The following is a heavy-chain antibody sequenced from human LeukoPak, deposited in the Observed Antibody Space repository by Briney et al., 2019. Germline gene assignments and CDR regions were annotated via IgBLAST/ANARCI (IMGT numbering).Heavy chain of an antibody. CDR3: ARRSNWDHHFDS. V-gene: IGHV3-7*03. CDR2: TSPNGRDT. CDR1: GFTFGTSW. J-gene: IGHJ4*02. Sequence: GGSLRLSCAASGFTFGTSWMSWFRRAPGTGLQWVAHTSPNGRDTYYVDSVKGRFTISRDNAKNSLYLQMNSLETEDMGLYYCARRSNWDHHFDSWGQGTLVTVSS. D-gene: IGHD4-11*01.